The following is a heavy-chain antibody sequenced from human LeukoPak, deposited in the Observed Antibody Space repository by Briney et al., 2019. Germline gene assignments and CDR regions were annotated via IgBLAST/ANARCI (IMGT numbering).Heavy chain of an antibody. Sequence: ASVKVSCKASGYTFTGYYMHWVRQAPGQGLEWMGWINPNSGGTNYAQKFQGRVTMTRDTSISTAYMELSRLRSDDTAVYYCARASSDVAGYYYYGMDVWGQGTTVTVSS. CDR3: ARASSDVAGYYYYGMDV. V-gene: IGHV1-2*02. J-gene: IGHJ6*02. CDR1: GYTFTGYY. D-gene: IGHD6-19*01. CDR2: INPNSGGT.